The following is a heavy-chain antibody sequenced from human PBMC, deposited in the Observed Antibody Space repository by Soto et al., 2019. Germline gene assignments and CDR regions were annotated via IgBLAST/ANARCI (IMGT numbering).Heavy chain of an antibody. CDR3: AKVIQKDDSPVLRFLEWLFSPFDY. J-gene: IGHJ4*02. CDR2: ISGSGGST. V-gene: IGHV3-23*01. D-gene: IGHD3-3*01. CDR1: GFTFTNYA. Sequence: VQLLESGGGLVQPGGSLRLSCAASGFTFTNYAMSWVRQAPGKGPEWVSAISGSGGSTYYAGSVKGRFTISRDNSKNTVYLQKNSLRAEDTAVYYCAKVIQKDDSPVLRFLEWLFSPFDYWGQGTLVTVSS.